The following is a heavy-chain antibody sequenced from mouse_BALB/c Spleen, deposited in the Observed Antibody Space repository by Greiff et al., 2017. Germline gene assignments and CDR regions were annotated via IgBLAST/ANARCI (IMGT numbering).Heavy chain of an antibody. J-gene: IGHJ3*01. CDR3: ARREITTATERAY. CDR1: GFTFSSFG. Sequence: EVMLVESGGGLVQPGGSRKLSCAASGFTFSSFGMHWVRQAPEKRLEWVAEISSGGSYTYYPDTVTGRFTISRDNAKNTLYLEMSSLRSEDTAMYYCARREITTATERAYWGQGTLVTVSA. CDR2: ISSGGSYT. D-gene: IGHD1-2*01. V-gene: IGHV5-9-4*01.